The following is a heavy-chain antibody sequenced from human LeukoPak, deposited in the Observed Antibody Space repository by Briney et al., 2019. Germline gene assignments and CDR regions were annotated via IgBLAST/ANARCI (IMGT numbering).Heavy chain of an antibody. V-gene: IGHV1-46*01. Sequence: ASVKVSCKASGYTFTTYYMHWVVQAPGQGLEWMGIINPSGGSTSYAQKFQGRVTMTRDTSTSTVYMELSSLRFEDTAVYYCARSDYCSSTSCYMHYWGQGTLVTVSS. CDR3: ARSDYCSSTSCYMHY. J-gene: IGHJ4*02. CDR1: GYTFTTYY. CDR2: INPSGGST. D-gene: IGHD2-2*02.